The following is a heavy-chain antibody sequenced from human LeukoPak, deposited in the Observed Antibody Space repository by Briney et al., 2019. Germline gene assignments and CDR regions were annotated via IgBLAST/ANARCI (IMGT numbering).Heavy chain of an antibody. CDR1: GYTFTGYY. CDR2: INPNGGGT. Sequence: ASVTVSCKASGYTFTGYYIHWVRQAPGQGLEWMGWINPNGGGTNYAQKFQGRVTMTRDTSISTAYMELSWLRSDDTAIYYCARDRSGWDDAFDLWGRGTMVTVSS. D-gene: IGHD6-19*01. V-gene: IGHV1-2*02. J-gene: IGHJ3*01. CDR3: ARDRSGWDDAFDL.